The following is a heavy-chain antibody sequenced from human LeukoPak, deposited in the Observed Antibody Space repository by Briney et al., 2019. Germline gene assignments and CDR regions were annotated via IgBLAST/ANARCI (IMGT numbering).Heavy chain of an antibody. CDR1: GYTFTGYY. CDR2: ISAYNGNT. Sequence: ASVKVSCKASGYTFTGYYMHWVRQAPGQGLEWMGWISAYNGNTNYAQKLQGRVTMTTDTSTSTAYMELRSLRSDDTAVYYCARDAWTAHNWFDPWGQGTLVTVSS. V-gene: IGHV1-18*04. J-gene: IGHJ5*02. D-gene: IGHD3/OR15-3a*01. CDR3: ARDAWTAHNWFDP.